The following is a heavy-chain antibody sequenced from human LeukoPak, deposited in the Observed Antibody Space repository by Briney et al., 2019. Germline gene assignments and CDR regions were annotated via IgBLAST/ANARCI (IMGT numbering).Heavy chain of an antibody. D-gene: IGHD1-20*01. J-gene: IGHJ4*02. CDR1: GASISSSNW. CDR2: ISPSRST. V-gene: IGHV4-4*02. CDR3: ARGDNWLFDC. Sequence: SGTLSLTCAVSGASISSSNWWSWVRQPPGKGLEWIGEISPSRSTNYNPSLKSRVTMSVDKSKNQFSLNLSSVTAADTAVYYCARGDNWLFDCWGQGTLVTVSS.